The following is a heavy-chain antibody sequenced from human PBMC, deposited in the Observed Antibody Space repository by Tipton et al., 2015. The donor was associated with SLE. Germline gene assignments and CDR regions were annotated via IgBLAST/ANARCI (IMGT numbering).Heavy chain of an antibody. V-gene: IGHV4-39*01. D-gene: IGHD3-3*02. CDR2: IYYSGST. CDR3: ARGHSDAFDI. CDR1: GGSISSGSYY. J-gene: IGHJ3*02. Sequence: TLSLTCTVSGGSISSGSYYWGWVRQPPGKGLEWIGGIYYSGSTYYNPSLKSRVTISVDTSKNQFSLKLSSVTAADTAVYYCARGHSDAFDIWGQGTMVTVSA.